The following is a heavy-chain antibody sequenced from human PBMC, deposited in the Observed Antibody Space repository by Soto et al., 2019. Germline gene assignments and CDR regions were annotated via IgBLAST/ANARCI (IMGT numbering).Heavy chain of an antibody. Sequence: EVQLVESGGGLVKPGGSLRLSCAASGFTFSSYSMNWVRQAPGKGLEWVSSISSSSSYIYYADSVKGRFTISRDNAKNSLYLQMNSLRAEYTAVYSCASIKARGYCSGGSCYFAFDIWGQGTMVTVSS. CDR2: ISSSSSYI. CDR3: ASIKARGYCSGGSCYFAFDI. D-gene: IGHD2-15*01. J-gene: IGHJ3*02. CDR1: GFTFSSYS. V-gene: IGHV3-21*01.